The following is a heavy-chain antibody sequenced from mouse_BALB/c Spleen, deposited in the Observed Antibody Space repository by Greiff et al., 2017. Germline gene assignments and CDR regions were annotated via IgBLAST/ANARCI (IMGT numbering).Heavy chain of an antibody. CDR2: ISYSGST. V-gene: IGHV3-2*02. CDR1: GYSITSDYA. CDR3: ARKYAMDY. Sequence: VQLQQSGPGLVKPSQSLSLTCTVTGYSITSDYAWNWIRQFPGNKLEWMGYISYSGSTSYNPSLKSRISITRDTSKNQFFLQLNSVTTEDTATYYCARKYAMDYWGQGTSVTVSS. J-gene: IGHJ4*01.